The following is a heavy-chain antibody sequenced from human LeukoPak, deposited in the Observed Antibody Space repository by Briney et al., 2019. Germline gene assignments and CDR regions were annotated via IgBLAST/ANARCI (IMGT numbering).Heavy chain of an antibody. J-gene: IGHJ3*02. CDR2: ISGSGGSP. CDR3: AKDLRYGSSWLLHPLDAFDI. CDR1: GFTFSSYA. Sequence: GGSLRLSCAASGFTFSSYAMSWVRKAPGKGLEWVSAISGSGGSPYYADSVKGRFTISRDNSKNTLYLQMNSLRAEDTAVYYCAKDLRYGSSWLLHPLDAFDIWGQGTMVTVSS. V-gene: IGHV3-23*01. D-gene: IGHD6-13*01.